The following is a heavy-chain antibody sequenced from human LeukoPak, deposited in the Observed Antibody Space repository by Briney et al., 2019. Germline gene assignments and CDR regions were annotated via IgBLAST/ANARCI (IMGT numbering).Heavy chain of an antibody. CDR1: GGSISSRSNY. CDR2: ISYSGST. V-gene: IGHV4-39*07. CDR3: ARGRYDSSGYYALFDY. Sequence: SETLSLTCTVSGGSISSRSNYWGWIRQPPGKGLEWIGSISYSGSTYYNPSLKSRVTISVDTSKSQFSLKLSSVTAADTAVYYCARGRYDSSGYYALFDYWGRGTLVTVSS. J-gene: IGHJ4*02. D-gene: IGHD3-22*01.